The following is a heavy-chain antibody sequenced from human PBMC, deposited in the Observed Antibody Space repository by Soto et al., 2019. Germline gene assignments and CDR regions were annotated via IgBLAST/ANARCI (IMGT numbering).Heavy chain of an antibody. CDR1: GFTFSTNG. CDR2: ISYDGSKK. CDR3: AKDRVESGLGEVDY. D-gene: IGHD3-16*01. V-gene: IGHV3-30*18. Sequence: QVQLVESGGGVVQPGRSLRLSCAASGFTFSTNGMHWVRQAPGKGLEWVAVISYDGSKKYYADSVKGRLTISRDNCKNTLYLQMNSLRAEDTAVYYCAKDRVESGLGEVDYWGQGTLVTVSS. J-gene: IGHJ4*02.